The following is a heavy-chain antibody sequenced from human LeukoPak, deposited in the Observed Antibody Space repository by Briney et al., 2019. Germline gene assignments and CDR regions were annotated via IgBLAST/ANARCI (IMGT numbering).Heavy chain of an antibody. CDR2: ISSRSTYI. Sequence: GGSLRLSCAAYGYTFSDYSVNWVRHVAGKGLEWVASISSRSTYIYYADSVKGRFTISRDNARSSLFLQMNSLRAEDTALYYCVSGSDPDSLWRTYRLDAFDIWGQGTMVIVSS. CDR3: VSGSDPDSLWRTYRLDAFDI. J-gene: IGHJ3*02. D-gene: IGHD3-16*02. V-gene: IGHV3-21*06. CDR1: GYTFSDYS.